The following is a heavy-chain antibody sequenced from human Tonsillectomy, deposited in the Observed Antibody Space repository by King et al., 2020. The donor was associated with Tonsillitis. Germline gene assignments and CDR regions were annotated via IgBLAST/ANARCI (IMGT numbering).Heavy chain of an antibody. CDR1: GFTVSNNY. CDR2: IYNGGST. Sequence: VQLVESGGGLVQPGGSLRLSCAASGFTVSNNYMSWVRQAPGKGLEWVSVIYNGGSTYYDESVKSRYTISRHNSKNTLYHPMNRLRGGDTAVYYRASGGAYYYYGMDSWGQGTTVTVSS. V-gene: IGHV3-53*04. CDR3: ASGGAYYYYGMDS. J-gene: IGHJ6*02. D-gene: IGHD4/OR15-4a*01.